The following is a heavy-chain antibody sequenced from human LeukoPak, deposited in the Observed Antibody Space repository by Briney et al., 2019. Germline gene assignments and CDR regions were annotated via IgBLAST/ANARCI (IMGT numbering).Heavy chain of an antibody. CDR2: ISGSGGST. V-gene: IGHV3-23*01. CDR1: GFTFSSYA. D-gene: IGHD3-22*01. Sequence: PGGSLRLSCAASGFTFSSYAMSWVRQAPGKGLEWVSAISGSGGSTYYADSVKGRFTISRDNSKNTLYLQMNSLRAEDTAVYYCAKDLNFTYNYDSSGYEDAFDIWGQGTMVTVSS. CDR3: AKDLNFTYNYDSSGYEDAFDI. J-gene: IGHJ3*02.